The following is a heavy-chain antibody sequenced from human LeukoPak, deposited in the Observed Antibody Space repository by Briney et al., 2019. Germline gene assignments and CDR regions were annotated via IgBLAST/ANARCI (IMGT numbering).Heavy chain of an antibody. CDR2: ISSSSSTK. V-gene: IGHV3-48*02. CDR1: GFTFGTYS. CDR3: ARNWAMLDY. D-gene: IGHD2-2*01. J-gene: IGHJ4*02. Sequence: PGGSLRLSCAASGFTFGTYSMNWVRQAPGKGLEWVSYISSSSSTKYYADSVKGRFTISRDNAKNSLCLQMNSLRDEDTAVYYCARNWAMLDYWGQGILVTVSS.